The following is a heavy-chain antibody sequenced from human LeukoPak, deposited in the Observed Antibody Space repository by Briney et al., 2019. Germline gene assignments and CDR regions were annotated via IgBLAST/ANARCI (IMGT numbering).Heavy chain of an antibody. J-gene: IGHJ3*02. CDR1: GGSFSGYY. CDR3: ASTPDTYYYDSSGPAGAFDI. CDR2: INHSGST. V-gene: IGHV4-34*01. D-gene: IGHD3-22*01. Sequence: TSETLPLTCAVYGGSFSGYYWSWIRQPPGKGLEWIGEINHSGSTNYNPSLKSRVTISVDTSKNQFSLKLSSVTAADTAVYYCASTPDTYYYDSSGPAGAFDIWGQGTMVTVSS.